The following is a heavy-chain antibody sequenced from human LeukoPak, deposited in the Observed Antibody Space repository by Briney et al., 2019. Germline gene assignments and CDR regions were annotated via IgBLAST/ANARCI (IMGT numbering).Heavy chain of an antibody. CDR3: ARTGYNFWSGYPDPYYYYYGMDV. J-gene: IGHJ6*02. CDR2: ISSSGSTI. Sequence: LSLTCAVSGESFSGNFWTWIRQAPGKGLEWVSYISSSGSTIYYADSVKGRFTISRDNAKNSLYLQMNSLRAEDTAVYYCARTGYNFWSGYPDPYYYYYGMDVWGQGTTVTVSS. CDR1: GESFSGNF. D-gene: IGHD3-3*01. V-gene: IGHV3-11*01.